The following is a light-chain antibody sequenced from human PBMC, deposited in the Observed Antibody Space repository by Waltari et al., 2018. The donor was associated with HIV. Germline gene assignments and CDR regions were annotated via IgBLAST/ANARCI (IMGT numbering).Light chain of an antibody. V-gene: IGKV2-28*01. CDR3: MQALQTPLT. J-gene: IGKJ4*01. CDR1: QSLLDRSGYNY. Sequence: EIVMTQSPLSLPVTPGEPASISCRSSQSLLDRSGYNYLDWYVQRPGQSPQLLYYLGSGRASGVPNRFSGSGAGTDFTLKISRVEAEDAGVYYCMQALQTPLTFGGGTKVEIK. CDR2: LGS.